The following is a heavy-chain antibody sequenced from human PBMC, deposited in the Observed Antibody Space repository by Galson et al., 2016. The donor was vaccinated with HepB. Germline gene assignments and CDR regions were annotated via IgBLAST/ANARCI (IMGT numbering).Heavy chain of an antibody. CDR2: XHWXXDK. J-gene: IGHJ4*02. CDR1: GFSLXTSXXX. D-gene: IGHD4/OR15-4a*01. Sequence: PALVKPTQTLTLTCTXSGFSLXTSXXXVGXXXQPXGKAXEWLAXXHWXXDKRYSPFLKSRLTITKDTSKNKVVLTLTNMDPVDPATYYCAHSWGASPSFDLWGQGTLVTVSS. CDR3: AHSWGASPSFDL. V-gene: IGHV2-5*02.